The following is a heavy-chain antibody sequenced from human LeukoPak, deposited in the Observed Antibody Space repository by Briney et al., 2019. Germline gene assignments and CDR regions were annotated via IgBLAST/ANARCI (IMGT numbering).Heavy chain of an antibody. J-gene: IGHJ4*02. Sequence: SETLSLTCGIYGGSFSGYYWSWIRQPPGKGLEWIGEIHHSGNTNYNPSLKGRVTMSMDTSNNQFSLKLSSVTAADTAVYYCARQPRGAGYYIRFDYWGQGALVTVSS. CDR3: ARQPRGAGYYIRFDY. D-gene: IGHD3-22*01. V-gene: IGHV4-34*01. CDR2: IHHSGNT. CDR1: GGSFSGYY.